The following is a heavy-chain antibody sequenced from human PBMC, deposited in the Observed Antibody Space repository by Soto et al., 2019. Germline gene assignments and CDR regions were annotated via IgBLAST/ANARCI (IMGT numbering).Heavy chain of an antibody. CDR2: INRDGSSS. V-gene: IGHV3-74*01. CDR3: ARGLYYYDSSGNFDY. Sequence: PGGCRRLSCAAAGSPFSSYWMHWVRQAPGKGRVWVARINRDGSSSSYAGSSKGRFTISRDNATNTLCRQMNSLRPQDTAVYYSARGLYYYDSSGNFDYWGQGTLVTVSS. J-gene: IGHJ4*02. CDR1: GSPFSSYW. D-gene: IGHD3-22*01.